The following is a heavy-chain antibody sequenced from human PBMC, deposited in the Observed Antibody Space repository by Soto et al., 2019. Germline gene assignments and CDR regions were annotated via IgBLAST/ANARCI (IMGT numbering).Heavy chain of an antibody. D-gene: IGHD2-8*01. CDR1: GGTFSSYA. J-gene: IGHJ5*02. V-gene: IGHV1-69*13. CDR2: IIPIFGTA. CDR3: ARDCTNGVCYTSAESHNWFDP. Sequence: SVKVSCKASGGTFSSYAISWVRQAPGQGLEWMGGIIPIFGTANYAQKFQGRVTITADESTSTAYMELSSLRSEDTAVYYCARDCTNGVCYTSAESHNWFDPWGQGTLVTVSS.